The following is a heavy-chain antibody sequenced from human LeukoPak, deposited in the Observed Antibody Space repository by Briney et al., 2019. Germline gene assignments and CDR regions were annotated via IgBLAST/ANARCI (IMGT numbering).Heavy chain of an antibody. CDR3: ARDQSLITMIVVVPTPDY. V-gene: IGHV7-4-1*02. CDR2: INTNTGNS. CDR1: GYTFTSYA. D-gene: IGHD3-22*01. Sequence: ASVKVSCKASGYTFTSYAMNWVRQAPGQGLEWMGWINTNTGNSTYAQGFTGRFVFSLDTSVSTAYLQISSLKAEDTAVYYCARDQSLITMIVVVPTPDYWGQGTLVTVPS. J-gene: IGHJ4*02.